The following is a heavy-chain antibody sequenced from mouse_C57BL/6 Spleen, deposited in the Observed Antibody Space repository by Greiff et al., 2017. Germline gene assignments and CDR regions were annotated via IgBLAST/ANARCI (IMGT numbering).Heavy chain of an antibody. CDR2: IDPETGGT. D-gene: IGHD2-3*01. J-gene: IGHJ2*01. CDR1: GYTFTDYE. V-gene: IGHV1-15*01. CDR3: TRSDGYYSDY. Sequence: VQLQQSGAELVRPGASVTLSCKASGYTFTDYEMHWVKQTPVHGLEWIGAIDPETGGTAYNQKFKGKAILTADKSSSTAYMELRSLTSEDSAVYYCTRSDGYYSDYWGQGTTLTVSS.